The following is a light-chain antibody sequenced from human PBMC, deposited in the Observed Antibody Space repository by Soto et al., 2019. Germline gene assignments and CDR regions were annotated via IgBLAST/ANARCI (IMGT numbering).Light chain of an antibody. CDR3: SAWDDSLSGVV. V-gene: IGLV1-47*01. Sequence: QSVLTQPPSASGTPGQRVTISCSGSSSNIGSNYVYWYQQLPGTAPKLLLSKNDQRPSGVPDRFSGSKSGTSASLAISGLRSEDEADDYCSAWDDSLSGVVFGGGTKLTVL. CDR2: KND. CDR1: SSNIGSNY. J-gene: IGLJ2*01.